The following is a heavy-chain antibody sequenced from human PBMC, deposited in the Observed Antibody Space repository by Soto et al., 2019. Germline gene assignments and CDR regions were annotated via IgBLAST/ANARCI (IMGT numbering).Heavy chain of an antibody. Sequence: PGGSLRLSCAASGFTFSSYAMSWVRQAPGKGLEWVSAISGSGGSTYYADSVKGRFTISRDNSKNTLYLQMNSLRAEDTAVYYCEKDHSAESVYFDWLWNYYYGMDVWGQGTTVTVSS. J-gene: IGHJ6*02. CDR2: ISGSGGST. V-gene: IGHV3-23*01. D-gene: IGHD3-9*01. CDR1: GFTFSSYA. CDR3: EKDHSAESVYFDWLWNYYYGMDV.